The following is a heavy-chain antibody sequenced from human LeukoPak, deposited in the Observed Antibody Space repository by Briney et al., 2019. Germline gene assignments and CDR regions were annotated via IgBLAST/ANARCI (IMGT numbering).Heavy chain of an antibody. CDR1: GFTFSSYA. J-gene: IGHJ3*02. D-gene: IGHD5/OR15-5a*01. Sequence: PGRSLRLSCAASGFTFSSYAMHWVRQAPGKGLEWVAVISYDVNNQYYADSVKGRFTISRDNSKNTLYLQMNSLRAEDTAVYYCTKDSVYANAFDIWGQGTMVTVSS. CDR3: TKDSVYANAFDI. V-gene: IGHV3-30*18. CDR2: ISYDVNNQ.